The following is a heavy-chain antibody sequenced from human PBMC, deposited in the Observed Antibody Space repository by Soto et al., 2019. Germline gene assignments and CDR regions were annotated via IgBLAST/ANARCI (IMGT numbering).Heavy chain of an antibody. D-gene: IGHD6-19*01. V-gene: IGHV3-72*01. CDR1: GLIFSDYH. CDR2: IRRKANSYTT. J-gene: IGHJ6*02. Sequence: EVQLVESGGGLVQPGGSLRLSCAASGLIFSDYHMDWVRQAPGKGLEWVVRIRRKANSYTTEYAESVKGRFTISRDDSKNSLYLQMNSLKNEDTAVYYCAMLGGWSGGSNDMDVWGQGTTVTVSS. CDR3: AMLGGWSGGSNDMDV.